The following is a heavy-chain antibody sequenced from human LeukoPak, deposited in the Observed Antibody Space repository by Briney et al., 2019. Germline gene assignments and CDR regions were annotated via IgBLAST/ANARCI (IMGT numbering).Heavy chain of an antibody. D-gene: IGHD3-9*01. V-gene: IGHV3-23*01. J-gene: IGHJ4*02. Sequence: GGSLRLSCAASGFTFSNAWMSWVRQAPGKGLEWVSGISGSGGSTYYADSVKGRFTISRDNSKNTLYLQMNSLRAEDTAVYYCAKEEDYDILTAFDCWGQGTLVTVSS. CDR1: GFTFSNAW. CDR2: ISGSGGST. CDR3: AKEEDYDILTAFDC.